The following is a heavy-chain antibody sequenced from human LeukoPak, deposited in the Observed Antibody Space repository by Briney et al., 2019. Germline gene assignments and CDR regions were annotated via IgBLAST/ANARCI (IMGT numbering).Heavy chain of an antibody. V-gene: IGHV4-34*01. CDR1: GGSFSGYY. CDR3: ARDPLGYYYGMDV. Sequence: SETLSLTCAVYGGSFSGYYWSWIRQPPGEGLEWIGEINHSGSTNYNPSLKSRVTISVDTSKNQFSLKLSSVTAADTAVYYCARDPLGYYYGMDVWGQGTTVTVSS. CDR2: INHSGST. J-gene: IGHJ6*02.